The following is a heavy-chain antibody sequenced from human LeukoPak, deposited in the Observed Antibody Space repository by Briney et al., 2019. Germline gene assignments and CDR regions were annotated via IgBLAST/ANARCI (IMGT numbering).Heavy chain of an antibody. V-gene: IGHV3-30*04. CDR2: ISYDGSNK. CDR3: ARVLSIAAAGDDY. Sequence: GGSLRLSCAASGFTFSSYAMHWVRQAPGKGLEWVAVISYDGSNKYYADSVKGRFTISRDNSKNTLYLQMNSLRAEDTAVYYCARVLSIAAAGDDYWGQGTLATVSS. D-gene: IGHD6-13*01. CDR1: GFTFSSYA. J-gene: IGHJ4*02.